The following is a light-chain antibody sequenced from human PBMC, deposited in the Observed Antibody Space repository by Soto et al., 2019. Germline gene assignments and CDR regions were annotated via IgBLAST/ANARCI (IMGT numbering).Light chain of an antibody. J-gene: IGKJ1*01. CDR2: GAF. V-gene: IGKV3-20*01. Sequence: LTESAGTRALEQRERATVSCRANQSVSSNYLALYQHKPGHAPMLLIYGAFKRATGIPDRFSGSGSGPDFTLTISRIEAEDFALYCCPQYGRSPRTFAQGTKVDIK. CDR3: PQYGRSPRT. CDR1: QSVSSNY.